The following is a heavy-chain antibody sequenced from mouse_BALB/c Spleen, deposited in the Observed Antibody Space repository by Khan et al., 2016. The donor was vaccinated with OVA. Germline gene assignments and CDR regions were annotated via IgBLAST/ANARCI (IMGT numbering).Heavy chain of an antibody. Sequence: QVQLQQSGAELARPGASVKMSCKASGYTFTSYTIHWIKKRPGQGLEWIGYINPSNDYTNYNQKFKDKATLNTDKSSTTAYQRLRSLTSDDSAVYNCVKDGAYHRNDGWFAYWGQGTLVTVSA. CDR3: VKDGAYHRNDGWFAY. V-gene: IGHV1-4*01. CDR1: GYTFTSYT. D-gene: IGHD2-14*01. J-gene: IGHJ3*01. CDR2: INPSNDYT.